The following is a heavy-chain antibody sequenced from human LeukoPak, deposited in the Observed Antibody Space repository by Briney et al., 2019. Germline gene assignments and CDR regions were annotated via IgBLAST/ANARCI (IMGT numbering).Heavy chain of an antibody. J-gene: IGHJ4*02. CDR1: GFTFSIYS. Sequence: PGGSLRLSCAVSGFTFSIYSINWVRQAPGKGLEWVSSISSTSTYIYYADSVKGRFTISRDNAENSLFLQMNSLRAEDTAVYYCARDNSDYDSSFFDYWGQGTLVTVSS. V-gene: IGHV3-21*01. D-gene: IGHD3-22*01. CDR3: ARDNSDYDSSFFDY. CDR2: ISSTSTYI.